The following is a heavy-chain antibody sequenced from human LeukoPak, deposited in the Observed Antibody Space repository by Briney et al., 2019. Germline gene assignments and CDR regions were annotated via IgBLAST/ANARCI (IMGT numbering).Heavy chain of an antibody. V-gene: IGHV4-59*08. CDR3: ARVQPTYYYDSSGSEYYFDY. CDR2: IYYNGNT. J-gene: IGHJ4*02. CDR1: GGSISSYY. D-gene: IGHD3-22*01. Sequence: SETLSLTCTVSGGSISSYYWSWIRQPPGKGLDWIGYIYYNGNTNYNPSLKSRITISVDTSKNQFSLKLSSVTAADTAVYYCARVQPTYYYDSSGSEYYFDYWGQGTLVTVSS.